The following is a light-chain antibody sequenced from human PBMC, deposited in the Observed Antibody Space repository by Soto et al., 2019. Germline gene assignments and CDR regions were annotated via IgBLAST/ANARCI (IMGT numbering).Light chain of an antibody. CDR1: QSVSSN. Sequence: EIVMTQSRTTLSVSPGERATLACRASQSVSSNLAWYQQKHGQAPRLLIYGASTRATGIPARFSGSGYGTEFNLTISSLQSEDFAVYYCQQYNNWLITFGQGTRLEIK. CDR3: QQYNNWLIT. V-gene: IGKV3-15*01. CDR2: GAS. J-gene: IGKJ5*01.